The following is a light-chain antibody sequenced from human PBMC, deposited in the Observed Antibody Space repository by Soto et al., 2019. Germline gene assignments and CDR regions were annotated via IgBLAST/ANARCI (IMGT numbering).Light chain of an antibody. Sequence: DIQMTQSPSSLSASVGDKVIITCRASRDISNYVVWFQQKPGKAPKTLIYSASSLQSGVSSRFSGYGSGADFTLTISSLEPEDFATYYCQQYMGYPLSFGQGTKLEIK. J-gene: IGKJ2*03. V-gene: IGKV1-16*01. CDR1: RDISNY. CDR3: QQYMGYPLS. CDR2: SAS.